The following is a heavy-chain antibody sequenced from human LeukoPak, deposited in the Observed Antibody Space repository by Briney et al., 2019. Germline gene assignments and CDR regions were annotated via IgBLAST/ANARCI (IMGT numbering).Heavy chain of an antibody. CDR1: VYTFTGYY. V-gene: IGHV1-2*02. CDR3: ARDTVRFLERFPLYFDY. J-gene: IGHJ4*02. D-gene: IGHD3-3*01. CDR2: INPNSGGT. Sequence: GASVKVSCKASVYTFTGYYMHWVRQAPGQGLEWMGWINPNSGGTNYAQKFQGRVTMTRDTSISTAYMELSRLRSDDTAVYYCARDTVRFLERFPLYFDYWGQGTLVTVSS.